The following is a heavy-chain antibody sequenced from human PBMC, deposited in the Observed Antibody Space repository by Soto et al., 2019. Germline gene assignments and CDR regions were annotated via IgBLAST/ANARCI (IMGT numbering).Heavy chain of an antibody. Sequence: PSETLSLTCTVSGGSISSGGYYWSWIRQHPGKGLEWIGYIYYSGSTYYNPSLKSRVTISVDTSKNQFSLKLSSVTAADTAVYYCARDYYDSSGYPLRAFDIWGQGTIVTVSS. CDR1: GGSISSGGYY. J-gene: IGHJ3*02. D-gene: IGHD3-22*01. CDR3: ARDYYDSSGYPLRAFDI. V-gene: IGHV4-31*03. CDR2: IYYSGST.